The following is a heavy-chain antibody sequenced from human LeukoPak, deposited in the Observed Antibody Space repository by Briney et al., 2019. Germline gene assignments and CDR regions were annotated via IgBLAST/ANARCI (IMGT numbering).Heavy chain of an antibody. J-gene: IGHJ4*02. D-gene: IGHD3-22*01. V-gene: IGHV3-23*01. CDR1: GFTFSSYA. CDR3: AKAPDITMIVVVKY. CDR2: IRGDGSST. Sequence: PGGSLRLSCAASGFTFSSYAIHWVRQAPGKGLEWVSAIRGDGSSTYYADSVKGRFTISRDNSKNTLYLQMNSLRAEDTAVYYCAKAPDITMIVVVKYWGQGTLVTVSS.